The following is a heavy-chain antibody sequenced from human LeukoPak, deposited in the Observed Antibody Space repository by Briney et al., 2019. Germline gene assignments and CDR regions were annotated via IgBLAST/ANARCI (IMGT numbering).Heavy chain of an antibody. CDR2: ISWDSSYT. CDR1: GFTFSDYY. Sequence: GGSLRLSCAASGFTFSDYYMSWIRQAPGRGLEWVSYISWDSSYTSYADSVKGRFTVSRDNAQKSLYLQMDSLRAEDTAVYYCARGLGSSDWLWEDWGPGTLVTVSS. J-gene: IGHJ4*02. D-gene: IGHD3-9*01. CDR3: ARGLGSSDWLWED. V-gene: IGHV3-11*05.